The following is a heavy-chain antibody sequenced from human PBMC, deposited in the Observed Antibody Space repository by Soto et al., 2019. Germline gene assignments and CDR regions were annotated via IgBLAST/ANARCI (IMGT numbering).Heavy chain of an antibody. Sequence: EVQLVESGGGLVKPGGSLRLSCEASGIVFTNAWMNWVRQPPGQGLEWVVRIKSYNQDGTTEYAALVEGRFNISRDDSHTTVSLELDSLEPVDTAVSYCTTGQSCSGTYYDAYHFWGQEKMLTVSS. CDR1: GIVFTNAW. V-gene: IGHV3-15*05. D-gene: IGHD3-10*02. J-gene: IGHJ3*01. CDR2: IKSYNQDGTT. CDR3: TTGQSCSGTYYDAYHF.